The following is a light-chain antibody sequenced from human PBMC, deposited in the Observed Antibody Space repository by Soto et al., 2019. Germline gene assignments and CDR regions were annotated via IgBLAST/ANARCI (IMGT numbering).Light chain of an antibody. J-gene: IGLJ2*01. V-gene: IGLV2-14*01. CDR1: SSDVGGYNY. CDR3: SSYTSSSTRVV. Sequence: QSVLPQPASVSRSPGQSITISCTGTSSDVGGYNYVSWYQQHPGKAPKLMIYDVSNRPSGVSNRFSGSKSGNTASLTISGLQAEDEADYYCSSYTSSSTRVVFGGGTKVTV. CDR2: DVS.